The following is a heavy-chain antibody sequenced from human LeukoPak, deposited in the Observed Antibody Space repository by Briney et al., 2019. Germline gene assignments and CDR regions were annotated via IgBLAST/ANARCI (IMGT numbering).Heavy chain of an antibody. Sequence: GSSVKDSCKASGGTFSSYAISWVRQAPGQGLEWMGGIIPIFGTANYAQKFQGRVTITADKATTTAYMELSSLRSEDTAVYYCARDYDILTGHNPWGQGTLVTVSS. CDR2: IIPIFGTA. D-gene: IGHD3-9*01. J-gene: IGHJ5*02. CDR1: GGTFSSYA. CDR3: ARDYDILTGHNP. V-gene: IGHV1-69*06.